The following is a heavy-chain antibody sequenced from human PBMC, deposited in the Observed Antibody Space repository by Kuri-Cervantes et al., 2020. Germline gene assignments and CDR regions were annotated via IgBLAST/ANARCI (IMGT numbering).Heavy chain of an antibody. CDR2: IGART. D-gene: IGHD3-10*01. CDR3: ARMVVRGVEDWFDP. Sequence: GGSLRLSCVGSGFSFRNYALAWVRQAPGKGLEWVSSIGARTYYTDSVRGRFVISRDNSNSTLYLQMNSLRAEDTAVYYCARMVVRGVEDWFDPWGQGTLVTVSS. V-gene: IGHV3-23*01. J-gene: IGHJ5*02. CDR1: GFSFRNYA.